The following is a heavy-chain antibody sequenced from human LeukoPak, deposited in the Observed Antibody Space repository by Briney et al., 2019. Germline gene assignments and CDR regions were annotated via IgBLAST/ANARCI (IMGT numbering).Heavy chain of an antibody. J-gene: IGHJ4*02. D-gene: IGHD3-22*01. V-gene: IGHV3-30*02. Sequence: GGSLRLSCAASGFTFSTYGMHWVRQAPGKGLEWVAFIRYDGSNKYYADSVKGRFTLSRDNFKNTLYLQMNSLRAEDTAVYYCAKAMIVGYYYFDYWGQGTLVTVSS. CDR1: GFTFSTYG. CDR3: AKAMIVGYYYFDY. CDR2: IRYDGSNK.